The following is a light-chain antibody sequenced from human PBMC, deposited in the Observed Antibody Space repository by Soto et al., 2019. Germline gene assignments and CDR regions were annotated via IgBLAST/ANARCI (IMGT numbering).Light chain of an antibody. CDR2: AAS. CDR1: QSVRNN. J-gene: IGKJ3*01. Sequence: EIVMTQSPATLSVSPGERATLSCRASQSVRNNLAWYQQKPGLAPRLLIYAASTRATGIPDRFSGSASETDFTLTINRLEPEDSAVYYCQQYASAPFSLGPGTKVDIK. CDR3: QQYASAPFS. V-gene: IGKV3-20*01.